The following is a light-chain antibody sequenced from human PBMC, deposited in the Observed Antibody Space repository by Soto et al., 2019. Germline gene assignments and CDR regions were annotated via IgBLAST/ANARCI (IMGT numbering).Light chain of an antibody. CDR3: GADHGTGSKGVWV. J-gene: IGLJ3*02. CDR1: SGYSNYK. CDR2: VGTGGIVG. Sequence: QSVLTQPPSASASLGASVTLTCTLSSGYSNYKVDWYQQRPGKGPRFVMRVGTGGIVGSKGDGIPDRFSVLGSGLNRYLTIKNIQEEDESDYHCGADHGTGSKGVWVFGGGTKLTVL. V-gene: IGLV9-49*01.